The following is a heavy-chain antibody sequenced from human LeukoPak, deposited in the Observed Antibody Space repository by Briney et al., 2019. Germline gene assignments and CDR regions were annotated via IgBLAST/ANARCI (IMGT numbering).Heavy chain of an antibody. V-gene: IGHV7-4-1*02. CDR3: ARSVTPQYFQH. J-gene: IGHJ1*01. CDR1: GYTFTSYG. Sequence: GASVKVSCKASGYTFTSYGLNWVRQAPGQGLEWMGWINTNTGNPTYAQGFTGRFVFSLDTSVSTAYLQISSLKAEDTAVYCCARSVTPQYFQHWGQGTLVTVSS. D-gene: IGHD4-17*01. CDR2: INTNTGNP.